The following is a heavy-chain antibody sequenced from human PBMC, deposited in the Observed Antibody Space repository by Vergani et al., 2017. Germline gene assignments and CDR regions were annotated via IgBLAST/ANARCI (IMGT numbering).Heavy chain of an antibody. CDR3: ATGDSGFES. V-gene: IGHV4-34*01. CDR1: GGSFSGYY. CDR2: INHSGST. J-gene: IGHJ5*01. Sequence: QVQLQQWGAGLLKPSETLSLTCAVYGGSFSGYYWSWIRQPPGKGLEWIGEINHSGSTNYNPSLKSRVTISVDTWENQFSLKVSSVTAADTAVYYCATGDSGFESWGQGTLVTVSS. D-gene: IGHD5-12*01.